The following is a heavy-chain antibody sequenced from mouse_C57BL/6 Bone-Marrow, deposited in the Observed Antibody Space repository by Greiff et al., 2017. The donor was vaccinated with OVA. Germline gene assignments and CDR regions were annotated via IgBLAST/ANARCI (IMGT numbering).Heavy chain of an antibody. CDR2: INPSSGYT. V-gene: IGHV1-4*01. CDR3: ARGDSSGYRGFDY. CDR1: GYTFTSYT. D-gene: IGHD3-2*02. J-gene: IGHJ2*01. Sequence: VQLQESGAELARPGASVKMSCKASGYTFTSYTMHWVKQRPGQGLEWIGYINPSSGYTKYNQKFKDKATLTADKSSSTAYMQLSSLTSEDSAVYYGARGDSSGYRGFDYWGQGTTLTVSS.